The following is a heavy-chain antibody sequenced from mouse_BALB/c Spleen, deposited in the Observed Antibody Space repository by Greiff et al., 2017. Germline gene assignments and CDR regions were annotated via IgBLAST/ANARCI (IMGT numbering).Heavy chain of an antibody. CDR2: ISSGSSTI. D-gene: IGHD2-4*01. V-gene: IGHV5-17*02. Sequence: EVQGVESGGGLVQPGGSRKLSCAASGFTFSSFGMHWVRQAPEKGLEWVAYISSGSSTIYYADTVKGRFTISRDNPKNTLFLQMTSLRSEDTAMYYCATLYYDYGYYAMDYWGQGTSVTVSA. CDR1: GFTFSSFG. J-gene: IGHJ4*01. CDR3: ATLYYDYGYYAMDY.